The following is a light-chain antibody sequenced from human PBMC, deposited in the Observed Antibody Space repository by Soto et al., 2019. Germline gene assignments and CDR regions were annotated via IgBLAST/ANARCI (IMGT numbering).Light chain of an antibody. V-gene: IGKV1-6*01. J-gene: IGKJ4*01. CDR2: AAS. CDR1: QSISND. Sequence: AIQMTQSPSSLSASVGDRVTITSPASQSISNDLAWYQQKPGKAPKLLIYAASNLQTGVTTRFSGSESSTDFTLTISRLQPDYSATYDCQHDYNYPLTFGGGTKVESK. CDR3: QHDYNYPLT.